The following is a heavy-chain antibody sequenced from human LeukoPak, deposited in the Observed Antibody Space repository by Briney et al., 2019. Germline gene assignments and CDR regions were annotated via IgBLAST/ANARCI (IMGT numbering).Heavy chain of an antibody. CDR3: ARNENSGWGYFDY. V-gene: IGHV3-23*01. CDR1: RFTFNSYA. Sequence: GGSLRLSCAASRFTFNSYAMSWVRQAPGKGLEWVSVIGGSDGITFYVGSVKGRFTISRDNSKDTLYLQMNSLRAEDTAVYYCARNENSGWGYFDYWGQGTLVTVSS. D-gene: IGHD5-12*01. J-gene: IGHJ4*02. CDR2: IGGSDGIT.